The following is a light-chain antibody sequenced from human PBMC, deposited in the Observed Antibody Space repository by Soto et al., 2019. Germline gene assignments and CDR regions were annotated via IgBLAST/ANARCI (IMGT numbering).Light chain of an antibody. CDR1: QDITRW. CDR2: TAS. V-gene: IGKV1D-12*01. Sequence: GDRVTITCRASQDITRWLAWYQQKPGEAPKLLIYTASTLQTGVPSRFSGSGSGTDFTLTISSLQPEDFATYFCQQASSFPRTFGGGTKVEIK. J-gene: IGKJ4*01. CDR3: QQASSFPRT.